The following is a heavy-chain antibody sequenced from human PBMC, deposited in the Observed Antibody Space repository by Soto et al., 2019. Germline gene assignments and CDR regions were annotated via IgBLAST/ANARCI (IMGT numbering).Heavy chain of an antibody. CDR2: ISAYNGNT. CDR1: GYTFTSYG. V-gene: IGHV1-18*01. J-gene: IGHJ3*02. D-gene: IGHD2-15*01. CDR3: ARDSSLVEYCSGGSCYPGDDAFDI. Sequence: ASVKVSCKASGYTFTSYGISWVRQAPGQGLEWMGWISAYNGNTNYAQKLQGRVTMTTDTSTSTAYMELRSLRSDDTAVYYCARDSSLVEYCSGGSCYPGDDAFDIWGQGTMVTVSS.